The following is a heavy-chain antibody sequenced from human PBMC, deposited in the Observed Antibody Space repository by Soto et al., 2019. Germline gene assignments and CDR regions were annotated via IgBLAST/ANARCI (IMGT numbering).Heavy chain of an antibody. CDR1: GYTFTSYD. CDR3: ARGRRSGYEPYYYYGMDV. D-gene: IGHD5-12*01. V-gene: IGHV1-8*01. CDR2: MNPNSGNT. Sequence: QVQLVQSGAEVKKPGASVKVSCKASGYTFTSYDINWVRQATGQGLEWMGWMNPNSGNTGYAQKFQGRVTMTRNTSIRTADMELSSLRSEDTAVYYCARGRRSGYEPYYYYGMDVWGQGTTVTVSS. J-gene: IGHJ6*02.